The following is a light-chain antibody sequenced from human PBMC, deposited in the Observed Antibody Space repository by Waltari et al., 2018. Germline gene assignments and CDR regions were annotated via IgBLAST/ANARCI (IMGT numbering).Light chain of an antibody. CDR2: GAS. Sequence: SCRASQSISRDLAWYQQKPGQAPRLLIYGASNRATGIPPRFSGSGSGTDFSRTISGLEPEDSAVYYCQHHFRLPATFGQGTKVEIK. V-gene: IGKV3-20*01. CDR3: QHHFRLPAT. J-gene: IGKJ1*01. CDR1: QSISRD.